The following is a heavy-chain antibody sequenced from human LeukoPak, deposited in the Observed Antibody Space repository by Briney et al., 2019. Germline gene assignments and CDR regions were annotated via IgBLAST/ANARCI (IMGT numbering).Heavy chain of an antibody. D-gene: IGHD6-25*01. Sequence: PSETLSLTCTVSGGSISSYYWSWIRQPAGKGLEWIWRIYTSGSTNYYPSLKSRSTMSVDTSKNPFSLKLRPVTAADTAVYYCERDRGRFEPWGQGTLVTVSS. CDR2: IYTSGST. CDR3: ERDRGRFEP. V-gene: IGHV4-4*07. CDR1: GGSISSYY. J-gene: IGHJ5*02.